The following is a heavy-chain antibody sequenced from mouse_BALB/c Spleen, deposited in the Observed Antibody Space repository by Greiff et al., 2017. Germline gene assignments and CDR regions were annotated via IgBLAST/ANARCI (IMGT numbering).Heavy chain of an antibody. CDR2: ISYSGST. Sequence: EVQLVESGPGLVKPSQSLSLTCTVTGYSITSDYVWNWIRQFPGNRLEWMGYISYSGSTSYNPSLKSRTTITRDTSKNKFFLQLNSVTTEDTAPYYCASDDAWFAYWGQGTLVTVSA. D-gene: IGHD2-3*01. CDR1: GYSITSDYV. V-gene: IGHV3-2*02. J-gene: IGHJ3*01. CDR3: ASDDAWFAY.